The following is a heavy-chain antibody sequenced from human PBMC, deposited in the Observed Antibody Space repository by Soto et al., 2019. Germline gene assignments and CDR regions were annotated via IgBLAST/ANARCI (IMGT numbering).Heavy chain of an antibody. CDR1: QFTFSRYW. Sequence: EVQLVESGGGLVQPGGSLRLSCAASQFTFSRYWMHWVRRAPGKGLMWVSRINSDGSRTTYADSVKGRFTISRDNAKNTLFLQMNSLRAEDSAVYYCVRVATGSYDWFDPWGQGTLVTVSS. CDR3: VRVATGSYDWFDP. CDR2: INSDGSRT. J-gene: IGHJ5*02. V-gene: IGHV3-74*03. D-gene: IGHD1-26*01.